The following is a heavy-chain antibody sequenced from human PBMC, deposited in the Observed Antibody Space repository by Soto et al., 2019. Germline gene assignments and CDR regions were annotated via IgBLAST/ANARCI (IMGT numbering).Heavy chain of an antibody. J-gene: IGHJ6*02. CDR3: ASGVAARHYYYYGMDV. D-gene: IGHD6-6*01. V-gene: IGHV1-69*13. CDR2: IIPIFGTA. Sequence: SVKVSCKASGGTFSSYAISWVRQAPGQGLEWMGGIIPIFGTANYAQKFQGRVTITADESTSTAYMELSSLRSEDTAVYYCASGVAARHYYYYGMDVWGQGTTVTVSS. CDR1: GGTFSSYA.